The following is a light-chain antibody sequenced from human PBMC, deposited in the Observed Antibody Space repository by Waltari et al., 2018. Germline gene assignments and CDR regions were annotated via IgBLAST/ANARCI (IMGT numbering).Light chain of an antibody. CDR2: DAS. J-gene: IGKJ5*01. Sequence: VVLTQSPATLSVSPGESAIISCRASQSVSSNLAWYQQKPGQAPRLLIYDASTRASSIPARFRGSGSGTDVTLTINSLQSEDSATYYCQQYNRWPPITFGQGTRLDIK. V-gene: IGKV3-15*01. CDR1: QSVSSN. CDR3: QQYNRWPPIT.